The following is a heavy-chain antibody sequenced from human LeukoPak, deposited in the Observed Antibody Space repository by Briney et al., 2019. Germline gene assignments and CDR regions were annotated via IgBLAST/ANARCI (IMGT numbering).Heavy chain of an antibody. CDR3: ARDGGMVATIKYYYYGMDV. D-gene: IGHD5-12*01. J-gene: IGHJ6*02. Sequence: PGGSLRPSCAASGFTFSSYSMNWVRQAPGKGLEWVSSISSSSSYIYYADSVKGRFTISRDNAKNSLYLQMNSLRAEDTAVYYCARDGGMVATIKYYYYGMDVWGQGTTVTVSS. CDR2: ISSSSSYI. CDR1: GFTFSSYS. V-gene: IGHV3-21*01.